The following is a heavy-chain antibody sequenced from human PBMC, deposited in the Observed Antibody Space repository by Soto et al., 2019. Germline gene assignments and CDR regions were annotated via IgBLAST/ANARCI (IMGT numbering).Heavy chain of an antibody. CDR1: GGSISSGGYS. CDR2: IYHSGST. D-gene: IGHD2-2*01. CDR3: ARGYCISTSCWQNWFDP. J-gene: IGHJ5*02. V-gene: IGHV4-30-2*02. Sequence: SETLSLTCAVSGGSISSGGYSWSWIRQPPGKGLEWIGYIYHSGSTYYNPSLKSRVTISVDTSKNQFSLKLCSVTAADTAVYYCARGYCISTSCWQNWFDPWGQGTLVTVSS.